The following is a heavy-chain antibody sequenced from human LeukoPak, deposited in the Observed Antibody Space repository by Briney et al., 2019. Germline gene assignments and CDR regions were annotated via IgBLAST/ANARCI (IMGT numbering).Heavy chain of an antibody. CDR2: IYTSGST. CDR3: ARERVPYDFWSGYLRMDAFDI. Sequence: PSETLSLTCTVSGGSISSGDYYWSWIRQPAGKGLEWIGRIYTSGSTNYNPSLKSRVTMSVDTSKNQFSLKLSSVTAADTAVYYCARERVPYDFWSGYLRMDAFDIWGQGTMVTVSS. V-gene: IGHV4-61*02. CDR1: GGSISSGDYY. D-gene: IGHD3-3*01. J-gene: IGHJ3*02.